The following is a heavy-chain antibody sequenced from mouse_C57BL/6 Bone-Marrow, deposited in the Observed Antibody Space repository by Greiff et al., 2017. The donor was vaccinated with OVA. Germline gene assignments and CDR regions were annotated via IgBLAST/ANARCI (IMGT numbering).Heavy chain of an antibody. Sequence: EVQLQQSGAELVRPGASVKLSCTASGFNIKDDYMHWVKQRPEQGLEWIGWIDPENGDTEYASKFQGKATITADTSSNTAYLQLSSLTSEDTCVYYCTTDSSVYVLFAYWGQGTLVTVSA. CDR3: TTDSSVYVLFAY. D-gene: IGHD3-2*02. V-gene: IGHV14-4*01. CDR2: IDPENGDT. CDR1: GFNIKDDY. J-gene: IGHJ3*01.